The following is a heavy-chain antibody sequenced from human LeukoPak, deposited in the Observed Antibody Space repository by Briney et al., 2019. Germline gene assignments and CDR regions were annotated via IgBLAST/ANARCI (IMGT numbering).Heavy chain of an antibody. CDR1: GGSFSGYY. CDR3: ARRSIAVANDY. CDR2: INHSGST. J-gene: IGHJ4*02. D-gene: IGHD6-19*01. Sequence: PSETLSLTCAVYGGSFSGYYWSWIRQPPGKGLEWIGEINHSGSTNYNPSLKSRVTISVDTSKNQFSLKLSSVTAADTAVYYCARRSIAVANDYWGQGTLVTVS. V-gene: IGHV4-34*01.